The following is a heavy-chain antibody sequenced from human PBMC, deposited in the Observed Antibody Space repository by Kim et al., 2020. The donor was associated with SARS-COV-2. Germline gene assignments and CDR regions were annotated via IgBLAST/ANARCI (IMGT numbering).Heavy chain of an antibody. J-gene: IGHJ4*02. Sequence: SETLSLTCTVSGGSISSYYWSWIRQPPGKGLEWIGYIYYSGSTNYNPSLKSRVTISVDTSKNQFSLKLSSVTAADTAVYYCARDEGEGVPKMAIGYWGQGTLVTVSS. CDR3: ARDEGEGVPKMAIGY. D-gene: IGHD3-10*01. V-gene: IGHV4-59*01. CDR1: GGSISSYY. CDR2: IYYSGST.